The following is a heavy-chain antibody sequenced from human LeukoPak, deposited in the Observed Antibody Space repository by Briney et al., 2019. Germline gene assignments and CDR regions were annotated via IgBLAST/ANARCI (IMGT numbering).Heavy chain of an antibody. CDR3: AKEAAGYYYYGMDV. CDR2: ISYDGSNK. V-gene: IGHV3-30*18. J-gene: IGHJ6*02. Sequence: PGRSLRLSCAASGFTFSSYGMHWVRQAPGKGLEWVAVISYDGSNKYYADSVKDRFTISRDNSKNTLYLQMNSLRAEDTAVYYCAKEAAGYYYYGMDVRGQGTTVTVSS. CDR1: GFTFSSYG. D-gene: IGHD6-13*01.